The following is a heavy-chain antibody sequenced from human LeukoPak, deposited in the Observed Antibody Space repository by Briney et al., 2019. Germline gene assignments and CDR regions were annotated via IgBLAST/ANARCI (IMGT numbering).Heavy chain of an antibody. CDR2: IRYDGSNK. V-gene: IGHV3-30*02. D-gene: IGHD2-2*02. CDR1: GFTFHSNG. CDR3: AKVRGYCSSTSCHRPFDY. J-gene: IGHJ4*02. Sequence: GGSLRLSCAASGFTFHSNGMHWVRQAPGKGLEWVAFIRYDGSNKYYADSVKGRFTISRDNSKNTLYLQMNSLRAEDTAVYYCAKVRGYCSSTSCHRPFDYWGQGTLVTASS.